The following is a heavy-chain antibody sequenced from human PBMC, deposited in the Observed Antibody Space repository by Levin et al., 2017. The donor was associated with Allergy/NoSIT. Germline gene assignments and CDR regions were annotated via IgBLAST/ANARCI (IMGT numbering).Heavy chain of an antibody. CDR2: ISGGGGTT. CDR3: AKEQQITY. V-gene: IGHV3-23*01. D-gene: IGHD3-16*01. Sequence: LSLTCAASGFTFSSSAMSWVRQAPGKGLEWVSTISGGGGTTYYADSVKGRFTISRDNSKNTLYLQMNSLRAEDTAVYYCAKEQQITYWGQGTLVTVSS. J-gene: IGHJ4*02. CDR1: GFTFSSSA.